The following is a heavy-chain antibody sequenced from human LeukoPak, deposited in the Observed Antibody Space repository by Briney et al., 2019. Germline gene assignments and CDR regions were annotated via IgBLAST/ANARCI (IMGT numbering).Heavy chain of an antibody. D-gene: IGHD5-12*01. CDR2: IYYSGST. V-gene: IGHV4-59*01. CDR3: ARAYSGYAQPIDY. CDR1: GGSISSYY. Sequence: SETLSLTCTVSGGSISSYYWSWIRQPPGKGLERIGYIYYSGSTNYNPSLKSRVTISVDTSKNQFSLKLSSVTAADTAVYYCARAYSGYAQPIDYWGQGTLVTVSS. J-gene: IGHJ4*02.